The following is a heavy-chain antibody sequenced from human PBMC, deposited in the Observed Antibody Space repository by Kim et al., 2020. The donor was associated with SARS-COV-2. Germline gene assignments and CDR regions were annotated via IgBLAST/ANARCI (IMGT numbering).Heavy chain of an antibody. CDR3: ATGVRDDYDY. D-gene: IGHD3-3*01. J-gene: IGHJ4*02. V-gene: IGHV3-30*02. Sequence: NKYYADSVKGRFTISRDNSKNTLYLQMNSLRAEDTAVYYCATGVRDDYDYWGQGTLVTVSS. CDR2: NK.